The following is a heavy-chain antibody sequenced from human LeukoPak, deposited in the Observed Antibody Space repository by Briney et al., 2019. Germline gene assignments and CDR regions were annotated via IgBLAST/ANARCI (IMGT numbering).Heavy chain of an antibody. CDR1: GYTFTSYG. V-gene: IGHV1-18*01. D-gene: IGHD3-22*01. Sequence: ASVKVSCKASGYTFTSYGITWVRQAPGQGLEWMGWISPNNGNTNYAQKLQGRVTMTTDTSTSTAYMELRSLRSDDTAVYYCARDLHDSSVFDYWGQGTLVTVSS. J-gene: IGHJ4*02. CDR2: ISPNNGNT. CDR3: ARDLHDSSVFDY.